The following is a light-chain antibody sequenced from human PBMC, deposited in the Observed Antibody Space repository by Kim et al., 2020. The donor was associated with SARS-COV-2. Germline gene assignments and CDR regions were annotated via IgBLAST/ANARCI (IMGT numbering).Light chain of an antibody. CDR2: LNSDGSH. V-gene: IGLV4-69*01. J-gene: IGLJ3*02. CDR1: SGHSSNA. CDR3: QTWGTGIWV. Sequence: ASVKRTCTLSSGHSSNAIAWHQQQAEKGPRVLMKLNSDGSHNKGDGIPDRFSGSGCGAERYLTISGLQSEDEADYYCQTWGTGIWVFGGGTQLTVL.